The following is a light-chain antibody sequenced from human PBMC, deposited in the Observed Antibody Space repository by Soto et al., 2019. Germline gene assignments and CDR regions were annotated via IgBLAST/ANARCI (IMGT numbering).Light chain of an antibody. CDR2: GAS. CDR3: QHYVGSSRT. CDR1: QSVSSN. J-gene: IGKJ1*01. Sequence: EIVMTQSPATLSVSPGERATLSCRASQSVSSNLAWYQQKPGQAPRLLIYGASSRATGIPGRFSGSGSGTDFTLTISRLEPEDFAVYYCQHYVGSSRTFGQGTKVDIK. V-gene: IGKV3-20*01.